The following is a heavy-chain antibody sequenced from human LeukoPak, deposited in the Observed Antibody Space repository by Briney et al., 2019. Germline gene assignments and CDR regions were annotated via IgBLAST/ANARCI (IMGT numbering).Heavy chain of an antibody. CDR3: ASVLLRLLDY. V-gene: IGHV4-39*01. CDR2: IYYSGST. D-gene: IGHD4-17*01. CDR1: GGSISSSSYY. Sequence: SETLSLTCTVSGGSISSSSYYWGWIRQPPGKGLEWIGSIYYSGSTYYNPSLKSRVTISVDTSKNQFSLRLSSVTAADTAVYYCASVLLRLLDYWGQGTLVTVSS. J-gene: IGHJ4*02.